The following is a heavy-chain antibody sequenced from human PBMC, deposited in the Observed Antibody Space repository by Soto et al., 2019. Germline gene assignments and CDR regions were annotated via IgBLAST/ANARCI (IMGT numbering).Heavy chain of an antibody. Sequence: QVQLVQSGAEVKTPGASVKVSCRTSGYSFTNYGISWVRQAPGQGLEWMGWISPYNGNTNYARNVQGRLTMTTDTSTNTAYMELSSLTSDDVAVYYCARERAVTGTDHWGQGTLVTVSS. D-gene: IGHD6-19*01. J-gene: IGHJ4*02. CDR2: ISPYNGNT. CDR3: ARERAVTGTDH. CDR1: GYSFTNYG. V-gene: IGHV1-18*03.